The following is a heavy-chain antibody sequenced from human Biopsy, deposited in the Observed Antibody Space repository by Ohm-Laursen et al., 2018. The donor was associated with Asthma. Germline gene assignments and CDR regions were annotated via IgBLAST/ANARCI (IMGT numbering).Heavy chain of an antibody. Sequence: SLRLSCAAPGFSFDDCAMHWVRQAPGKGLEWVSSISWNSGNIDYADSVKGRFTISRDNAKNSLYLQMQSLRPEDTAFYYCAKSADYYDSTDYLDFWGRGTLVTVSS. D-gene: IGHD3-22*01. CDR1: GFSFDDCA. CDR3: AKSADYYDSTDYLDF. V-gene: IGHV3-9*01. CDR2: ISWNSGNI. J-gene: IGHJ4*01.